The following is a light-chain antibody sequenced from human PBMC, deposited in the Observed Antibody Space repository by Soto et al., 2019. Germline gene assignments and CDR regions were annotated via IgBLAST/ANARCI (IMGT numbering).Light chain of an antibody. CDR1: SSDVGGYNY. CDR2: DVS. CDR3: SSYTSSSTAV. Sequence: QSALTQPASVSGSPGQSITISCTGTSSDVGGYNYVSWYQQHPGKAPKLMIYDVSYRPSGVSNRFSGFKSGNTASLTISGLQAEDEADYYCSSYTSSSTAVFGGGTKLTVL. V-gene: IGLV2-14*01. J-gene: IGLJ2*01.